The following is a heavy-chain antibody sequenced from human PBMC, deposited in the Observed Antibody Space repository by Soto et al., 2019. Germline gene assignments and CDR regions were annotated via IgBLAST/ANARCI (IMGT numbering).Heavy chain of an antibody. D-gene: IGHD6-13*01. CDR3: ARDRAGALYFDY. V-gene: IGHV4-31*03. Sequence: QVQLQESGPGLVKPSQTLSLTCTVSGGSISSGGYYWSWIRQHPGKGLEWIGYIYYSGSTYYNPSLRSRVTISVDTSKNQFSLKLSSVTAADTAVYYCARDRAGALYFDYWGQGTLVTVSS. CDR1: GGSISSGGYY. CDR2: IYYSGST. J-gene: IGHJ4*02.